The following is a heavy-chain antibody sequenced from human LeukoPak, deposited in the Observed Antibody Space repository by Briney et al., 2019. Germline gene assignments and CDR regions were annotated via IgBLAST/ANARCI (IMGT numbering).Heavy chain of an antibody. CDR2: IYYSGNT. Sequence: SETLSLTCTVSGDSITSSSYYWGWIRQPPGKGLEWIGSIYYSGNTYYNPSLKGRVTISVDTSKNQFSLKLSSVTAADTAVYYCARQYSYGYSKNWFDPWGRGTLVTVSS. V-gene: IGHV4-39*01. J-gene: IGHJ5*02. CDR1: GDSITSSSYY. D-gene: IGHD5-18*01. CDR3: ARQYSYGYSKNWFDP.